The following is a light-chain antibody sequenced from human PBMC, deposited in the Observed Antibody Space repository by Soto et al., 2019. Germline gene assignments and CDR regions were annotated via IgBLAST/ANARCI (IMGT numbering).Light chain of an antibody. CDR3: QQDDHWPPFT. CDR1: QSISTN. J-gene: IGKJ3*01. Sequence: EVVMTQSPATLSVSPGERATLSCRASQSISTNLAWYQQRFGQAPRLLIYGASTRATGVPARFSGSESVTDFTLTISSLQSEDFAVYHCQQDDHWPPFTVGPGTRVDIK. V-gene: IGKV3-15*01. CDR2: GAS.